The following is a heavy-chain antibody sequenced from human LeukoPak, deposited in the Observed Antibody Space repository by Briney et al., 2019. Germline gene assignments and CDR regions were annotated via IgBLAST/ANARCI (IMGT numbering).Heavy chain of an antibody. CDR2: VTHTGST. D-gene: IGHD6-19*01. Sequence: SETLSLTCAVYGGPFSTYYWSWIRQPPGKGLEWIGEVTHTGSTNYKPSLKSRVTISVDTSKNHFSLKLSSVTAADTAVYYCARGRPSIAVATTGIDYWGQGTLVTVSS. CDR1: GGPFSTYY. CDR3: ARGRPSIAVATTGIDY. V-gene: IGHV4-34*01. J-gene: IGHJ4*02.